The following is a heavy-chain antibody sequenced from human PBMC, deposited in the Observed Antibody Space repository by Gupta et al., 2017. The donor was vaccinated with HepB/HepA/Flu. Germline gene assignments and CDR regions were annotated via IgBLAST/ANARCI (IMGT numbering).Heavy chain of an antibody. D-gene: IGHD6-13*01. CDR1: GFTFSRYE. Sequence: EVQLVESGGGLVQPGGSLRLSCAASGFTFSRYEMNWVRQAPGKGLEWVSYISSSGSTIYYADSVKGRFTISRDNAKNSLYLQMNSLRAEDTAVYYCARSPKSWPVDYWGQGTLVTVSS. J-gene: IGHJ4*02. V-gene: IGHV3-48*03. CDR3: ARSPKSWPVDY. CDR2: ISSSGSTI.